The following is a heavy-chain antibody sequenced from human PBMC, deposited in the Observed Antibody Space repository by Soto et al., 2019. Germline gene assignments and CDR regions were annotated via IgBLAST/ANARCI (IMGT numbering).Heavy chain of an antibody. J-gene: IGHJ4*02. Sequence: EVQLVESGGGLVQPGRSLRLSCAASGFTFDDYAMHWVRQAPGKGLEWGSGISWNSGSIGYADSVKGRFTISRDNAKNSLYLQMNSLRAEDTALYYCASTTVKNYYFDYWGQGTLVTVSS. CDR1: GFTFDDYA. D-gene: IGHD4-17*01. CDR2: ISWNSGSI. V-gene: IGHV3-9*01. CDR3: ASTTVKNYYFDY.